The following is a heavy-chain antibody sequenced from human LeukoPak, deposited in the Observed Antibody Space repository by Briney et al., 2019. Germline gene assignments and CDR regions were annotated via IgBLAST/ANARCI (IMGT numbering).Heavy chain of an antibody. CDR1: GNYW. Sequence: GGSLRLSCAASGNYWMHWVRQAPGKGLVWVSHINSDGSWTSYADSVKGRFTISKDNAKNTVYLQMNNLRAEDTAVYYCVSFCETYWGRGTLVTVSS. D-gene: IGHD2-15*01. CDR2: INSDGSWT. V-gene: IGHV3-74*01. CDR3: VSFCETY. J-gene: IGHJ4*02.